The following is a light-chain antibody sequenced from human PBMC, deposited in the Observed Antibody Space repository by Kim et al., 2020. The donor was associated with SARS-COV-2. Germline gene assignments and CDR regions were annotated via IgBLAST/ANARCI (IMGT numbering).Light chain of an antibody. CDR2: GAS. CDR3: QQYNNWPYS. V-gene: IGKV3-15*01. J-gene: IGKJ2*03. Sequence: SPGERATLSCMASQSVSSNLAWYQQKPGQAPRLLIYGASTRATGIPARFSGSGSGTEFTLTISSLQSEDFAVYYCQQYNNWPYSFGQGTKLEI. CDR1: QSVSSN.